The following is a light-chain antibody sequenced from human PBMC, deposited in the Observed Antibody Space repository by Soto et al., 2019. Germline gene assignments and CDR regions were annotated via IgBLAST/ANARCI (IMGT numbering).Light chain of an antibody. CDR3: QQYYGPPRT. Sequence: DIVMTQSPDSLAVSLCERATINCKSSQTLLFTSNNKIYLALYQQKPGQPPKLLISWASVRESGVPDRFSGSGSGTDFTLTISSLQAEDVAVYYCQQYYGPPRTFGQGTKVEIK. CDR1: QTLLFTSNNKIY. J-gene: IGKJ1*01. V-gene: IGKV4-1*01. CDR2: WAS.